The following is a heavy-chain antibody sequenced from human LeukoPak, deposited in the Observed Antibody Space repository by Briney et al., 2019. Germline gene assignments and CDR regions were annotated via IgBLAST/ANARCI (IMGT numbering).Heavy chain of an antibody. D-gene: IGHD3-22*01. Sequence: GGSLRLSCAASGFTFSDNYMDWVRQAPGKGVEGVGRSRNKANTYTTAYAASVKGRFIISRDDSKNSLYLQMNSLKTEDTAMYYCARELYDSSAYYFDSWGQGTLVIGSS. CDR2: SRNKANTYTT. J-gene: IGHJ4*02. CDR1: GFTFSDNY. V-gene: IGHV3-72*01. CDR3: ARELYDSSAYYFDS.